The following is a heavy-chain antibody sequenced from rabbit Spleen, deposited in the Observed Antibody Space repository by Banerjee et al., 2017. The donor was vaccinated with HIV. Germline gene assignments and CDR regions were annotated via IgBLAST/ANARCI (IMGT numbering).Heavy chain of an antibody. D-gene: IGHD1-1*01. CDR2: IDTGSRDFT. V-gene: IGHV1S45*01. CDR1: GFDFSDYG. Sequence: QEQLVESGGGLVQPGGSLKLSCKASGFDFSDYGVSWVRQAPGKGLEWIACIDTGSRDFTYYASWAKGRFTISKTSSTTVTLEMTSLTASDTATYFCARDTGSGPYIHGKFTLWGPGTLVTVS. J-gene: IGHJ4*01. CDR3: ARDTGSGPYIHGKFTL.